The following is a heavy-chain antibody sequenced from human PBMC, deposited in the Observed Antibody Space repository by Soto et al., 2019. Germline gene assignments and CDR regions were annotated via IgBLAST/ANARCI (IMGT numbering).Heavy chain of an antibody. D-gene: IGHD1-7*01. CDR3: AKGGPTFVNYIGP. V-gene: IGHV3-23*01. CDR2: ISNSGHSA. J-gene: IGHJ5*02. CDR1: GFTFSSYV. Sequence: PVGPRRRSCVPSGFTFSSYVMNWVRQAPWKWLEWISVISNSGHSAYYAESVKGRVTISRDNSKNTLYLQIKSLRAEDKDAYYCAKGGPTFVNYIGPWGQGNPDTVS.